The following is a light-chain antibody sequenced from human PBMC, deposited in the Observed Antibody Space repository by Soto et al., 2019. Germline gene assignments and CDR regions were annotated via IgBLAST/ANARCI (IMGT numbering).Light chain of an antibody. J-gene: IGKJ1*01. Sequence: EIVMTQSPATLSVSPGERATLSCRASQSVSSNLAWYQQIPGQDPRLLIYGASTRATGIPARFSGGGSGTEFTLNISSVQSEVFTVYYCQQYNYWPPTFGQGTKVEIK. CDR2: GAS. CDR3: QQYNYWPPT. V-gene: IGKV3-15*01. CDR1: QSVSSN.